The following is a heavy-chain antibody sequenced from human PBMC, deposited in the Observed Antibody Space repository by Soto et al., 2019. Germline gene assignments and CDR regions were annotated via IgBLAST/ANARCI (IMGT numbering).Heavy chain of an antibody. J-gene: IGHJ4*02. CDR1: GFTFTRYS. V-gene: IGHV3-21*06. D-gene: IGHD2-15*01. CDR2: ISSTTHYI. Sequence: GGSLRLSCAASGFTFTRYSMNWVRQAPGKGLEWVSSISSTTHYIYYADSMRGRFTISRDNAKNAVYLEMNSLRAEDTAVYYCARVSKDSYPGSRIFDFWGRGTLVTVSS. CDR3: ARVSKDSYPGSRIFDF.